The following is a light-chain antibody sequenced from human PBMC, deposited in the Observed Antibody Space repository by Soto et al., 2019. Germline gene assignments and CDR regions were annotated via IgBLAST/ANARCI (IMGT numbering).Light chain of an antibody. Sequence: QSALTQPASVSGSPGQSITISCTGTSSDVGGFNYVSWYQQHPGKAPKLMIYDVTNRPSGVSYRFSGSKSGNTASLTISGLQAEDEADYYCNSYTSSSTNVFGTGTKVTV. CDR2: DVT. CDR1: SSDVGGFNY. CDR3: NSYTSSSTNV. J-gene: IGLJ1*01. V-gene: IGLV2-14*03.